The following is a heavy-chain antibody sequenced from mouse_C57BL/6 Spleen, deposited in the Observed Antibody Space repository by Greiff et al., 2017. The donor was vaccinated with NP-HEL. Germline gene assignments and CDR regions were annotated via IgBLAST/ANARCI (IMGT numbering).Heavy chain of an antibody. D-gene: IGHD2-4*01. CDR1: GFTFSSYT. CDR2: ISGGGGNT. J-gene: IGHJ3*01. V-gene: IGHV5-9*01. CDR3: ARQGYDYPWFAY. Sequence: EVKLMESGGGLVKPGGSLKLSCAASGFTFSSYTMSWVRQTPEKRLEWVATISGGGGNTYYPDSVKGRFTISRDNAKNTLYLQMSSLRSEDTALYYWARQGYDYPWFAYWGQGTLVTVSA.